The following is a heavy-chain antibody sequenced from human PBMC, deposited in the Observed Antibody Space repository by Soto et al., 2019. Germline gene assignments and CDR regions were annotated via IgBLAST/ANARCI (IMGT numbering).Heavy chain of an antibody. V-gene: IGHV3-23*01. CDR1: GFTFSSYA. CDR2: ISGSGGST. Sequence: EVQLLESGGGLVQPGGSLRLSCAASGFTFSSYAMSWVRQAPGKGLEWVSAISGSGGSTYYAYSVKGRFTISRDNSKNTLYLQMNSLRAEDTSVYYCAKDRRGHGYSLDACDIWGQGTMVTVSS. CDR3: AKDRRGHGYSLDACDI. D-gene: IGHD4-4*01. J-gene: IGHJ3*02.